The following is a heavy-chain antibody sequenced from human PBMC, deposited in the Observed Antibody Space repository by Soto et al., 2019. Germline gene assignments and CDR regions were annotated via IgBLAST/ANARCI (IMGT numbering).Heavy chain of an antibody. Sequence: ASLKVSCKASGYTFTGYYMHWVLQAPGQGLEWMGWINPNSGGTNYAQKFQGWVTMTRDTSISTAYMELSRLRSDDTAVYYCARDIVVVPAAIPPGLPYYGMDVWGQVXTVTVFS. CDR3: ARDIVVVPAAIPPGLPYYGMDV. J-gene: IGHJ6*02. D-gene: IGHD2-2*02. V-gene: IGHV1-2*04. CDR1: GYTFTGYY. CDR2: INPNSGGT.